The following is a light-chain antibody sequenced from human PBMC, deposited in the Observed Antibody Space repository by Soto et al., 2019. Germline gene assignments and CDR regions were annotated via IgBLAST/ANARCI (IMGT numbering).Light chain of an antibody. J-gene: IGKJ1*01. CDR3: QQYSNWPET. Sequence: ETVMTQSPATLSVSPGERATLSCRASQTVNTFLAWYQQKPGQAPILLIYGASTRASGVPARFSGSGSWTDFNLTISSLQFEDFAVYYCQQYSNWPETFGQGTKVEIK. V-gene: IGKV3-15*01. CDR1: QTVNTF. CDR2: GAS.